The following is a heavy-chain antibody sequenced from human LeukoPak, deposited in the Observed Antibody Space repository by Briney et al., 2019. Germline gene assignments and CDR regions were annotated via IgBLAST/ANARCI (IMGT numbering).Heavy chain of an antibody. CDR2: IYYSGST. J-gene: IGHJ6*03. V-gene: IGHV4-39*07. Sequence: ASETLSLTCTVSGDSISRSSDYWGWIRQPPGKGLEWIGNIYYSGSTYYKSSLKSRVTISVDTSKNQFSLKLSSVTAADTAVYYCARLRYTYVWGNNPQQYYYYMDVWGKGTTVTVSS. D-gene: IGHD3-16*01. CDR3: ARLRYTYVWGNNPQQYYYYMDV. CDR1: GDSISRSSDY.